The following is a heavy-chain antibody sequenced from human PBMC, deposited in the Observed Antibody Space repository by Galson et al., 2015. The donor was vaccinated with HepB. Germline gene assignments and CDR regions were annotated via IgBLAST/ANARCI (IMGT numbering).Heavy chain of an antibody. V-gene: IGHV4-39*01. J-gene: IGHJ5*02. CDR2: IYHSGST. D-gene: IGHD2-8*02. Sequence: LSLTCTVSGGSISSGIDYWGWIRQPPGKGLEWIGSIYHSGSTYYNPSLKSRVTISLDTSKNQFSLKLRSVTAADTTLYYCARHRLTGTAGVHDWFAPWGQGILVTVSS. CDR3: ARHRLTGTAGVHDWFAP. CDR1: GGSISSGIDY.